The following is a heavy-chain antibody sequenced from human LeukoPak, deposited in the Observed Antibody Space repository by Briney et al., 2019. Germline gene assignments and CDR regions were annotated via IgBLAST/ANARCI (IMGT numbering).Heavy chain of an antibody. CDR2: ISAYNGNT. D-gene: IGHD2-15*01. J-gene: IGHJ5*02. V-gene: IGHV1-18*04. Sequence: ASVKVSCKASGYTFTSYYMHWVRQAPGQGLEWMGWISAYNGNTNYAQKLQGRVTMTTDTSTSTAYMELRSLRSDDTAVYYCARSTVVVVAATNDWFDPWGQGTLVTVSS. CDR1: GYTFTSYY. CDR3: ARSTVVVVAATNDWFDP.